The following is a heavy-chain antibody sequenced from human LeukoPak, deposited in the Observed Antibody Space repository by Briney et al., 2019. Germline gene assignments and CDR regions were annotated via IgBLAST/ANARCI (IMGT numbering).Heavy chain of an antibody. CDR3: ARDRLSSGWAYFDY. CDR2: ISYDGSNK. Sequence: PGRSLRLSCVASGFTFSSYAMHWVRQAPGKGLEGVAVISYDGSNKYYADSVKGRFTISRDNSNNTLYLQMNSLRAEDTAVYYCARDRLSSGWAYFDYWGQGTLVTVSS. J-gene: IGHJ4*02. D-gene: IGHD6-19*01. V-gene: IGHV3-30*04. CDR1: GFTFSSYA.